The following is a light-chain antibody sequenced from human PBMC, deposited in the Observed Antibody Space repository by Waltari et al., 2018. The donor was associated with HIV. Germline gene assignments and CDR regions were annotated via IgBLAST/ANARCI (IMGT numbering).Light chain of an antibody. J-gene: IGLJ3*02. Sequence: QSVLTQPPSASGTPGQRVTISCSGSSSNIGSNTVNWYQQLPGTAPKLLIYSNNQRPPGVPDRFSGSKSGTSASLAISGLQAEDEADYYCSSYTTRSTPDPNWVFGGGTKLTVL. CDR1: SSNIGSNT. CDR2: SNN. CDR3: SSYTTRSTPDPNWV. V-gene: IGLV1-44*01.